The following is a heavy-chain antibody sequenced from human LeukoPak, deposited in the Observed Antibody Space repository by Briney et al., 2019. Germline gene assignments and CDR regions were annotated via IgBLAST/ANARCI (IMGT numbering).Heavy chain of an antibody. J-gene: IGHJ4*02. CDR3: ARDRGWELLGHPFDY. V-gene: IGHV4-38-2*02. Sequence: PSETLSLTCAVSGYSISSGYCWGWIRQPPGKGLEWIGSIYHSGSTYYNPSLKSRVTISVDTSKNQFSLKLSSVTAADTAVYYCARDRGWELLGHPFDYWGQGTLVTVSS. CDR1: GYSISSGYC. D-gene: IGHD1-26*01. CDR2: IYHSGST.